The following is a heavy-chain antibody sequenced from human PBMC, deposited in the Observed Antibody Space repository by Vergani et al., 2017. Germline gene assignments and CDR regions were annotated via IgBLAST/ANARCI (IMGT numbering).Heavy chain of an antibody. CDR3: AGTPGIAAAGTGWFDP. D-gene: IGHD6-13*01. J-gene: IGHJ5*02. CDR1: GYTFTGYY. Sequence: QVQLVQSGAEVKKPGASVKVSCKASGYTFTGYYMHWVRQAPGQGLEWMGWINPNSGGTNYAQKFQGRVTITADESTSTAYMELSSLRSEDTAVYYCAGTPGIAAAGTGWFDPWGQGTLVTVSS. CDR2: INPNSGGT. V-gene: IGHV1-2*02.